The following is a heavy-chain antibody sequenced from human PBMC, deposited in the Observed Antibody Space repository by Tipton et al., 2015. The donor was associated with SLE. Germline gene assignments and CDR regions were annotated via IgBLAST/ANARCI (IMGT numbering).Heavy chain of an antibody. Sequence: VQLVQSGAEVKKPGESLKISCKGSGYSFTTYWIGWVRQMPGKGLEWMGNIYPGDSDTRYSPSFQGQVTISADKSISTAYLQWSSLKASDTAMYYCARRPRGFTIPGAWFDPWGQGTLVTVSS. CDR2: IYPGDSDT. J-gene: IGHJ5*02. CDR3: ARRPRGFTIPGAWFDP. CDR1: GYSFTTYW. D-gene: IGHD3-9*01. V-gene: IGHV5-51*03.